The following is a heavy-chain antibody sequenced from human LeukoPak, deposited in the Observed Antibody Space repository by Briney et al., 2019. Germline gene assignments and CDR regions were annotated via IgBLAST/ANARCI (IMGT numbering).Heavy chain of an antibody. D-gene: IGHD3-10*01. CDR2: IIPIFGTA. Sequence: SVKVSCKASGGTFSSYAISWVRQAPGQGLEWMGGIIPIFGTANYAQKFQGRVTITADKSTSTAYMELNSLTSEDTAVYYCAGRVTMVSGFDPWGQGTLVAVSS. V-gene: IGHV1-69*06. J-gene: IGHJ5*02. CDR3: AGRVTMVSGFDP. CDR1: GGTFSSYA.